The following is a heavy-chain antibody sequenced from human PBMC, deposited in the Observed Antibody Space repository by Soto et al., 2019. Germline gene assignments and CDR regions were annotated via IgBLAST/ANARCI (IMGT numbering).Heavy chain of an antibody. CDR2: IYHSGRT. CDR3: ARDRPSYGRNFDY. V-gene: IGHV4-4*02. J-gene: IGHJ4*02. Sequence: QVQLQESGPGVVKPSGTLSLTCAVSGGSVSSDYWWSWVRLPPGKGLEWIGEIYHSGRTNYNPSLKSRVTISLDKSKNQLSLILNSVTAADTAVYYCARDRPSYGRNFDYGGQGTLVTVSS. CDR1: GGSVSSDYW. D-gene: IGHD1-26*01.